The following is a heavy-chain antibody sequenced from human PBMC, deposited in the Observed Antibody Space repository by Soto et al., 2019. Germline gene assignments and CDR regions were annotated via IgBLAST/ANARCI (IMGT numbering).Heavy chain of an antibody. V-gene: IGHV1-69*13. CDR2: IIPIFGTA. J-gene: IGHJ5*02. D-gene: IGHD1-26*01. CDR3: ARDRFSWEGTLVDCFDP. Sequence: GDSVKVSCKASGGTFSSYAISWVRQAPGQGLEWMGGIIPIFGTANYAQKFQGRVTITADESTSTAYMELSSLRSEDTAVYYCARDRFSWEGTLVDCFDPWGQGTLVTVSS. CDR1: GGTFSSYA.